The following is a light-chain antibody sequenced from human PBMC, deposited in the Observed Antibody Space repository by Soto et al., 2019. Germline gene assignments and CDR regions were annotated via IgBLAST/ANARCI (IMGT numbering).Light chain of an antibody. CDR1: QSVSSY. CDR3: QQRSNWPLT. V-gene: IGKV3-11*01. Sequence: EILLTQSPATLSLSPGERATLSCRASQSVSSYLAWYQQKPGQAPRLLIYDAFNRPTGIPARFSGSGSGTDFTLTISSLESEDFAVYYCQQRSNWPLTFVGGTKVDIK. J-gene: IGKJ4*01. CDR2: DAF.